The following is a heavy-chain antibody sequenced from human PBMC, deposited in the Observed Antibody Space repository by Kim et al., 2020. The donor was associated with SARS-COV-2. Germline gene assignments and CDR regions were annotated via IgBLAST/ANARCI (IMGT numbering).Heavy chain of an antibody. D-gene: IGHD4-17*01. V-gene: IGHV1-69*13. CDR3: ASTDYAVSGLYYYYYGMDV. CDR1: GGTFSSYA. Sequence: SVKVSCKASGGTFSSYAISWVRQAPGQGLEWMGGIIPIFGTANYAQKFQGRVTITADESTSTAYMELSSLRSEDTAVYYCASTDYAVSGLYYYYYGMDVWGQGTTVTVSS. CDR2: IIPIFGTA. J-gene: IGHJ6*02.